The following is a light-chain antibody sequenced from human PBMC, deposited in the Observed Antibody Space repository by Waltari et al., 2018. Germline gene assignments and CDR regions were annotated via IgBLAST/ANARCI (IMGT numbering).Light chain of an antibody. V-gene: IGLV2-14*03. J-gene: IGLJ3*02. CDR3: SSYTSSSTLWV. CDR2: DVS. CDR1: SRDAGGYSP. Sequence: QSALPQPASVSGSPGQSITIPCTGTSRDAGGYSPVPWYQQHPGKAPNLMIDDVSNRPSGVSNRFSGSKSGNTASLTISGLQAEDEADYYCSSYTSSSTLWVFGGGTKLTVL.